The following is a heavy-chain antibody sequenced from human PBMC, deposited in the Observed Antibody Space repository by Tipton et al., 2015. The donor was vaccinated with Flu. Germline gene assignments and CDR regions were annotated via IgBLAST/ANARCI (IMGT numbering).Heavy chain of an antibody. Sequence: TLSLTCNVSGDSMRSFYWSWIRQSPEKGLEWIGYILYGGSTNYNPSLRSRVTISMDTSKKQFSLELRSVTAADTARYYCAKDRTGSDGSFQFSFHNWGPGALVTVSS. CDR2: ILYGGST. CDR3: AKDRTGSDGSFQFSFHN. CDR1: GDSMRSFY. J-gene: IGHJ4*02. V-gene: IGHV4-59*01. D-gene: IGHD7-27*01.